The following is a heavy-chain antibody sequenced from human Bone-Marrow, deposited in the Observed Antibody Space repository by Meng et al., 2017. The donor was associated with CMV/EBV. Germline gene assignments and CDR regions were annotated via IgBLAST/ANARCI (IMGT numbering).Heavy chain of an antibody. CDR3: AREVAPKKGYGMDV. V-gene: IGHV3-48*04. CDR1: GFTFSSYS. J-gene: IGHJ6*02. Sequence: GESLKISCAASGFTFSSYSMNWVRQAPGKGLEWVSYISSSSSNIYYADSVKGRFTISRDNAKNSLYLQMNSLRAEDTAVYYCAREVAPKKGYGMDVWGQGTTVTVSS. CDR2: ISSSSSNI.